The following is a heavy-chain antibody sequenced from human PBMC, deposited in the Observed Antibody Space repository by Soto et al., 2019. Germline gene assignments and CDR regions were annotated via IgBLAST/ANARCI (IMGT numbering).Heavy chain of an antibody. V-gene: IGHV3-23*01. CDR1: GFTFSSYA. CDR2: ISAGAVAT. Sequence: EVQLLESGGGLGQPGGSVRLSCAASGFTFSSYAMSWVRQAPGKALEWVSAISAGAVATNYADSVKGRFTISRDNSKNTLFLQMNSLRGEDSAVYYCAKARESSGAYRPFDYWGQGTLVTVSS. D-gene: IGHD2-15*01. J-gene: IGHJ4*02. CDR3: AKARESSGAYRPFDY.